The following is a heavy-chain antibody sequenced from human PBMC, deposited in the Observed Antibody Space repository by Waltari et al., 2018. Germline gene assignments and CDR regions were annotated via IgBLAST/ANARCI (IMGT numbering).Heavy chain of an antibody. CDR1: GGSISSYY. V-gene: IGHV4-59*01. Sequence: QVQLQESGPGLVKPSETLSLTCTVSGGSISSYYWSWIRQPPGKGLEWIGYIHYTGSTNYNPSLKSRVTISLETSKNQFSLRLSSVTAADTAVYYCARAPLLAARGDDAFDIWGQGTMVTVSS. D-gene: IGHD6-6*01. CDR3: ARAPLLAARGDDAFDI. CDR2: IHYTGST. J-gene: IGHJ3*02.